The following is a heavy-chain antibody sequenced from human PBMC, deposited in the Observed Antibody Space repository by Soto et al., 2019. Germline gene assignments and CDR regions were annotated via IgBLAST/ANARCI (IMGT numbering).Heavy chain of an antibody. J-gene: IGHJ5*02. D-gene: IGHD3-10*01. CDR2: VCPGGRT. V-gene: IGHV4-34*02. CDR1: GGSFNNYC. Sequence: QVRLQQWGAGLVRPSETLSLTCAVYGGSFNNYCWSWIRQPPGKGLEWIGEVCPGGRTNYSPTLKSEGRIAVEGSKNQFSLRLTSVTVADTAVYYCARGDYGQYDAYNWFDPWGQGNLVIVAS. CDR3: ARGDYGQYDAYNWFDP.